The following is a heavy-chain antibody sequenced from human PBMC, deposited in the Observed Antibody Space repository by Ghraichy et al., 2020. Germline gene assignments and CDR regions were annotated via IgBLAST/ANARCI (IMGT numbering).Heavy chain of an antibody. CDR3: ARDLYYDFWSGYYEWFDP. V-gene: IGHV3-11*01. CDR2: ISSSGSTI. J-gene: IGHJ5*02. D-gene: IGHD3-3*01. CDR1: GFTFSDYY. Sequence: GGSLRLSCAASGFTFSDYYMSWIRQAPGKGLEWVSYISSSGSTIYYADSVKGRFTISRDNAKNSLYLQMNSLRAEDTAVYYCARDLYYDFWSGYYEWFDPWGQGTLVTVSS.